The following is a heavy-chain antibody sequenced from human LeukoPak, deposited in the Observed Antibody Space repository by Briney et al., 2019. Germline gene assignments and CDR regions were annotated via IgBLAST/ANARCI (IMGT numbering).Heavy chain of an antibody. J-gene: IGHJ4*02. CDR2: ISSSGTTK. D-gene: IGHD2-8*01. CDR3: ARDTVNGPFVISLDY. CDR1: GFSFSTYD. Sequence: PGGSLRLSCAASGFSFSTYDMNWVRQAPGKGLDYVSYISSSGTTKYYADSVKGRFTISRDNARNSLYLQMNSLRAEDTAVYYCARDTVNGPFVISLDYWGQGALVTVSS. V-gene: IGHV3-48*03.